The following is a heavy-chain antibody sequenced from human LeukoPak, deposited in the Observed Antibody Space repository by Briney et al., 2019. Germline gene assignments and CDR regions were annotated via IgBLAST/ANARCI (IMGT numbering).Heavy chain of an antibody. CDR3: ATVVGATISYYYYGMDV. CDR1: GYTLTELS. Sequence: ASVKVSCKVSGYTLTELSMHWVRQAPGKGLEWMGGFDPEDGETIYAQKFQGRVTMTEDTSTDTAYMELSSLRSEDTAVYYCATVVGATISYYYYGMDVWGQGTTVTVSS. J-gene: IGHJ6*02. V-gene: IGHV1-24*01. CDR2: FDPEDGET. D-gene: IGHD1-26*01.